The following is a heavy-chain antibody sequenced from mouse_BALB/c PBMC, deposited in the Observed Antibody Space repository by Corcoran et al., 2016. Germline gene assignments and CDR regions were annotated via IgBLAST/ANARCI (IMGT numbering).Heavy chain of an antibody. Sequence: QVQLQQSGAELVKPGASVKLSCKASGYTFTSYDINWVRQRPELGLEWNGWIFPGDGSTKYNEKFKGKATLTTDKSSSTAYMQLSRLTSEDSAVYFCARKWYYGSSYRRRGYAMDYWGQGTSVTVSS. D-gene: IGHD1-1*01. CDR2: IFPGDGST. CDR3: ARKWYYGSSYRRRGYAMDY. J-gene: IGHJ4*01. V-gene: IGHV1-85*01. CDR1: GYTFTSYD.